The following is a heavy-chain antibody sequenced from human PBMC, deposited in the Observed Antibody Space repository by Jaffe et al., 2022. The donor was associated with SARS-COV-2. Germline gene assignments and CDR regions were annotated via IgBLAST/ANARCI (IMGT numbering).Heavy chain of an antibody. CDR3: ARAYSSGLATFDY. Sequence: QLQLQESGPGLVKPSETLSLTCTVSDGSISNSRYYWGWIRRPPGKGLEWIGSIYYSGTTYYNPSLKSRVTMSVDMSKNQFSLKLSSVTAADAAVYYCARAYSSGLATFDYWGQGTLVTVSS. J-gene: IGHJ4*02. CDR2: IYYSGTT. CDR1: DGSISNSRYY. D-gene: IGHD3-22*01. V-gene: IGHV4-39*01.